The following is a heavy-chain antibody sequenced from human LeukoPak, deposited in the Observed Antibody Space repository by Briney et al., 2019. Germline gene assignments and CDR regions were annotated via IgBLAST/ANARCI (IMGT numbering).Heavy chain of an antibody. V-gene: IGHV4-39*01. Sequence: SETLSLTCTVSSGSISTSNYYWGWVRQPPGKALEWIGNIFYSGSTYYNPSLKSRVTISVDTSKNQFSLKLSSVTAADTAVYYCSENSYYYDSSGKNWGQGTLVTVSS. CDR2: IFYSGST. CDR1: SGSISTSNYY. CDR3: SENSYYYDSSGKN. D-gene: IGHD3-22*01. J-gene: IGHJ4*02.